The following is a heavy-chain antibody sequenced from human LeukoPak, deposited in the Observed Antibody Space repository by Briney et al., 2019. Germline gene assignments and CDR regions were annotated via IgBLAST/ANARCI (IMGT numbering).Heavy chain of an antibody. J-gene: IGHJ4*02. CDR1: GFTFSSYW. CDR3: ARDDPDTAMVD. CDR2: INSDGSST. V-gene: IGHV3-74*01. Sequence: GGSLRLSCAASGFTFSSYWMHWVRQAPGKGLVWVSRINSDGSSTSYADSVKGRFTISRDNAKNTLYLQMNSLRAKDTAVYYCARDDPDTAMVDWGQGTLVTVSS. D-gene: IGHD5-18*01.